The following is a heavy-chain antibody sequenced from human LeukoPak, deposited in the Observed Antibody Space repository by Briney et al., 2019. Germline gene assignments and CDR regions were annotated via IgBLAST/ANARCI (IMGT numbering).Heavy chain of an antibody. CDR2: ISWNSGSI. Sequence: GGSLRLSCAASGFTFDDYAMHWVRHAPGKGLEWVSGISWNSGSIGYADSVKGRFTISRDNAKNSLYLQMNSLRAEDTALYYCAKDGGIAVAGIDYWGQGTLVTVSS. V-gene: IGHV3-9*01. J-gene: IGHJ4*02. CDR3: AKDGGIAVAGIDY. CDR1: GFTFDDYA. D-gene: IGHD6-19*01.